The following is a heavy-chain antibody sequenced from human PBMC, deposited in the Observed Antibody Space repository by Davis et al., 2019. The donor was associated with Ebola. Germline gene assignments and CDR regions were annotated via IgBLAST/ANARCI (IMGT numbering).Heavy chain of an antibody. D-gene: IGHD3-3*01. J-gene: IGHJ4*02. CDR1: GYTFTSYG. Sequence: AASVKVSCTASGYTFTSYGISWVRQAPGQGLEWMGWISAYNGNTNYAHNFQGRVTITRDTSASTAYMELSSLRSEDTAVYYCARETKLYYDFWSGYWGPDYWGQGTLVTVSS. CDR3: ARETKLYYDFWSGYWGPDY. V-gene: IGHV1-18*04. CDR2: ISAYNGNT.